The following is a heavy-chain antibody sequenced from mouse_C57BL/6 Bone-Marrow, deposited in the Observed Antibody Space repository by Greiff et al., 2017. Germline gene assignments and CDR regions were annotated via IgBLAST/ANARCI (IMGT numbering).Heavy chain of an antibody. D-gene: IGHD2-4*01. CDR3: ATLTIYYDYYYYAMDY. CDR2: ISSGGSYT. Sequence: VQVVESGGDLVKPGGSLKLSCAASGFTFSSYGMSWVRQTPDKRLEWVATISSGGSYTYYPDSVKGRFTISRDNAKNTLYLQMSSLKSEDTAMYYCATLTIYYDYYYYAMDYWGQGTSVTVSS. CDR1: GFTFSSYG. J-gene: IGHJ4*01. V-gene: IGHV5-6*01.